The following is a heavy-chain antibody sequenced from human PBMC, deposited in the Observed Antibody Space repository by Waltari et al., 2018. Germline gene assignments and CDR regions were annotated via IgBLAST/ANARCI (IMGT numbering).Heavy chain of an antibody. CDR1: GYTFTSYY. CDR3: ARRHDYGDYGAEGYYFDY. Sequence: QVQLVQSGAEVKKPGASVKVSCKASGYTFTSYYMHWVRQAPGQGLEWMGIINPSGGSTSYAQKFQGRVTMTRDTSTSTVYMELSSLRSEDTAVYYCARRHDYGDYGAEGYYFDYWGQGTLVTVSS. CDR2: INPSGGST. V-gene: IGHV1-46*01. J-gene: IGHJ4*02. D-gene: IGHD4-17*01.